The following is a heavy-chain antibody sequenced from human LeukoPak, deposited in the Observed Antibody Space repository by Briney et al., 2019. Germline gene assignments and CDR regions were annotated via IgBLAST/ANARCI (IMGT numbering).Heavy chain of an antibody. CDR1: GFTFSNYA. CDR3: ARDVALSTYHFDSSGLLDC. Sequence: GGSLRLSCAASGFTFSNYAMSWVRQAPGKGLEWVSAISGSGDITYYADSVKGRFTISRDNSKNTLYLQMNSLRGEDTAVYYCARDVALSTYHFDSSGLLDCWGQGTLVTVSS. J-gene: IGHJ4*02. V-gene: IGHV3-23*01. D-gene: IGHD3-22*01. CDR2: ISGSGDIT.